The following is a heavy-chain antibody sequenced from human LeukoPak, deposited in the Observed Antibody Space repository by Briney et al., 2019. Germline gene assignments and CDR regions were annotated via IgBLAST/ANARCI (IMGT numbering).Heavy chain of an antibody. CDR1: GFTFSNYN. D-gene: IGHD4-17*01. Sequence: PGGSLRLSCAASGFTFSNYNMNWVRQAPGKGLEWISYISDSSGAVSYADSVRGRFTISRDNAKNSLYLQMNSLRAEDTAVYYCARDQGYYGDFYFDYWGQGTLVTVSS. J-gene: IGHJ4*02. V-gene: IGHV3-48*01. CDR3: ARDQGYYGDFYFDY. CDR2: ISDSSGAV.